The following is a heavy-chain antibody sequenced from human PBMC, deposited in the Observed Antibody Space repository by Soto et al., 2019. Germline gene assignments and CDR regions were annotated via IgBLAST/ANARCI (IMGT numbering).Heavy chain of an antibody. CDR1: GFTFSSYG. CDR3: AKDQAYYDFWSGYYYYYYYGMDV. Sequence: GGSLRLSCAASGFTFSSYGMHWVRQAPGKGLEWVAVISYDGSNKYYADSVKGRFTISRDNSKNTLYLQMNSLRAEDTAVYYCAKDQAYYDFWSGYYYYYYYGMDVWGQGTTVTVSS. D-gene: IGHD3-3*01. V-gene: IGHV3-30*18. CDR2: ISYDGSNK. J-gene: IGHJ6*02.